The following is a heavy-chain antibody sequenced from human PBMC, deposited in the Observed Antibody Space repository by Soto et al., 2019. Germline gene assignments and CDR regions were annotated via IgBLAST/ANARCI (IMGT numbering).Heavy chain of an antibody. D-gene: IGHD3-22*01. CDR3: ARINYYDTSGYPFDCYPLDV. Sequence: SETLSLTYTVSGGSISSSSYYWGWIRQPPGKGLEWIGSIYYSGSTYYNPSLKSRVTISVDTSKNQFSLKLSSVTAADTAVSHCARINYYDTSGYPFDCYPLDVWGQGTTVTVS. CDR1: GGSISSSSYY. J-gene: IGHJ6*02. V-gene: IGHV4-39*07. CDR2: IYYSGST.